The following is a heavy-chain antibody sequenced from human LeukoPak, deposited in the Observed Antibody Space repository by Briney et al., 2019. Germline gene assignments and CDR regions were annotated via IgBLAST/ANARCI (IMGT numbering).Heavy chain of an antibody. D-gene: IGHD7-27*01. J-gene: IGHJ4*02. CDR1: GGSISSSY. V-gene: IGHV4-59*08. CDR2: IYYSGST. CDR3: ASLSTNWGLDY. Sequence: SETLSLTCTVSGGSISSSYWSWIRQPPGKGLEWIGYIYYSGSTNYNPSLKSRVTISVDTSKNQFSLKLSSVIAADTAVYYCASLSTNWGLDYWGQGTLVTVSS.